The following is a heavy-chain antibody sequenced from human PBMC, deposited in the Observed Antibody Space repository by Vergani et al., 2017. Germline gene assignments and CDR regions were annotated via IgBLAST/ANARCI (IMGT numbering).Heavy chain of an antibody. V-gene: IGHV4-30-2*01. CDR3: ARGCDRYDSSGYSCYFDY. CDR1: GGSISSGGYS. D-gene: IGHD3-22*01. J-gene: IGHJ4*02. Sequence: QLQLQESGSGLVKPSQTLSLTCAVSGGSISSGGYSWSWIRQPPGTGLEWIGYIYHSGSTYYHPSLKSRVTISVDRSKNQLSLKLSSVTAADTAVYYCARGCDRYDSSGYSCYFDYWGQGTLVTVSS. CDR2: IYHSGST.